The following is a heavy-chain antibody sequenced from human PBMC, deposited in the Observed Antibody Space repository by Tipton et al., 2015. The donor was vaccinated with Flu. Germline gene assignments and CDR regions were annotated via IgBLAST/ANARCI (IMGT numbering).Heavy chain of an antibody. J-gene: IGHJ4*02. D-gene: IGHD5-24*01. CDR1: GGSISSYY. Sequence: TLSLTCTVSGGSISSYYWSWIRQPPGKGLEWIGYIYYSGSTNYNPSLKSRVTISVDTSKNQFSLKLSSVTAADTAVYYCASYTRDGYNPFDYWGQGTLVTVSS. CDR2: IYYSGST. CDR3: ASYTRDGYNPFDY. V-gene: IGHV4-59*01.